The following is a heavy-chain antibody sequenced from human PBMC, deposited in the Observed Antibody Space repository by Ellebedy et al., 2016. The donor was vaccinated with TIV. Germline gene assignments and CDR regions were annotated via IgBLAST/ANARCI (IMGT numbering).Heavy chain of an antibody. Sequence: GESLKISXSASGFTFSSYAMHWVRQAPGKGLEYVSGISRNGGSTYYANSVKGRFTISRDNSKSTLYLQMGSLRAEDMAVYYCARDRGNSWYDFDYWGQGTLVTVSS. CDR1: GFTFSSYA. CDR3: ARDRGNSWYDFDY. D-gene: IGHD6-13*01. CDR2: ISRNGGST. J-gene: IGHJ4*02. V-gene: IGHV3-64*01.